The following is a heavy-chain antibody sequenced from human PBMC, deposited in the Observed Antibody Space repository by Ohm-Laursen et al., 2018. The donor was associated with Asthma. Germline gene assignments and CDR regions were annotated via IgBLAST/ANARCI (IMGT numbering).Heavy chain of an antibody. CDR3: ARWGGATGDY. J-gene: IGHJ4*02. CDR1: GFTFSSYG. Sequence: SLRISCSASGFTFSSYGMHWVRQAPGKGLEWVAVISSDGSNQYYGDSVKGRFTISRDNSKKMVYLQMNSLRAEDTAVYYCARWGGATGDYWGQGTLVTVSS. V-gene: IGHV3-30*03. CDR2: ISSDGSNQ. D-gene: IGHD1-26*01.